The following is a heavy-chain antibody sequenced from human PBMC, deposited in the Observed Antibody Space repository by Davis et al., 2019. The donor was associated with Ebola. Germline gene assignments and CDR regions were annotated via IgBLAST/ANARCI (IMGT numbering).Heavy chain of an antibody. CDR3: ARWIAGAQFDS. D-gene: IGHD6-13*01. J-gene: IGHJ4*02. CDR2: IYPGDSDT. Sequence: GESLKISCKGSGYRFTTYWISWVRQMPGKGLECMGIIYPGDSDTRYSPSFQGQVTISADKSISTAYLQWSSLKASDTAMYYCARWIAGAQFDSWGQGTQVTVSS. CDR1: GYRFTTYW. V-gene: IGHV5-51*01.